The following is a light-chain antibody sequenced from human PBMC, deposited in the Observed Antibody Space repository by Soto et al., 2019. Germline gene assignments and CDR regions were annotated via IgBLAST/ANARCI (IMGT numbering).Light chain of an antibody. Sequence: DFQMTQSPSTLSASVGDRVTITCRASQNIRSRLAWFQQKPGKAPKLLIYDASSLESGVPQRFIGSGSGTEFTLTISTLHSDDFSTYYCKQYHSYSRTFGQGTKVDIK. CDR2: DAS. CDR3: KQYHSYSRT. CDR1: QNIRSR. V-gene: IGKV1-5*01. J-gene: IGKJ1*01.